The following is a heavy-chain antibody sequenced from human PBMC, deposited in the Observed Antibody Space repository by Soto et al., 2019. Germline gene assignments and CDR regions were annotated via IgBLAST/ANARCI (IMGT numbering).Heavy chain of an antibody. CDR3: AKRGDDSWSDYYNYFDS. V-gene: IGHV3-23*01. D-gene: IGHD3-3*01. Sequence: GGSLRLSCVASGFTFDNYAMSWVRQAPGKGLEWVSGINGRGVNTLYADSVEGRFDISRDNSKNTLHLQMNSLRVEDTAVYYCAKRGDDSWSDYYNYFDSWGLGTLVTVSS. CDR1: GFTFDNYA. J-gene: IGHJ4*02. CDR2: INGRGVNT.